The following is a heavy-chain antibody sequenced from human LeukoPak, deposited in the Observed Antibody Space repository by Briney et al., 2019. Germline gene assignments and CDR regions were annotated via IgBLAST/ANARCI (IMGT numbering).Heavy chain of an antibody. CDR2: INHSGST. Sequence: SETLSLTCAVYGGSFSGYYWSWIRQSPGKGLEWIGEINHSGSTNYNPSLKSRVTISVDTSKNQFSLKLSSVTAADTAVYYCARDLSYYYYMDVWGKGTTVTISS. D-gene: IGHD2/OR15-2a*01. J-gene: IGHJ6*03. CDR1: GGSFSGYY. V-gene: IGHV4-34*01. CDR3: ARDLSYYYYMDV.